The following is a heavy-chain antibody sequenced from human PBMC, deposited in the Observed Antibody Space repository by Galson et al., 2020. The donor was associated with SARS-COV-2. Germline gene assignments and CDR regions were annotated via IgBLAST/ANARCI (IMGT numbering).Heavy chain of an antibody. CDR2: ISTYNGNT. J-gene: IGHJ6*02. CDR3: AKTYSAFWRGDFMGDQYYFYAMDV. Sequence: ASVTVSCKTSGYTFDSYGITWVRQAPGPGLALMGWISTYNGNTNFAQKFQGRVTMTTDTTPSTAYMELRSLRSDDTAVYYCAKTYSAFWRGDFMGDQYYFYAMDVWGQGTTVTVSS. CDR1: GYTFDSYG. V-gene: IGHV1-18*04. D-gene: IGHD3-3*01.